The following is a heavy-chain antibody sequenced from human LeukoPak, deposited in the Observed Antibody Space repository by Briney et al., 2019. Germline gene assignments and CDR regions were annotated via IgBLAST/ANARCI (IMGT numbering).Heavy chain of an antibody. CDR3: ARDLWYYGSGSYTYSNWFDP. CDR1: GFTFSSCG. J-gene: IGHJ5*02. D-gene: IGHD3-10*01. CDR2: IRYDGSNK. Sequence: GGSLRLSCAASGFTFSSCGMHWVRQAPGKGLEWVAFIRYDGSNKYYADSVKGRFTISRDNAKNSLYLQMNSLRAEDTAVYYCARDLWYYGSGSYTYSNWFDPWGQGTLVTVSS. V-gene: IGHV3-30*02.